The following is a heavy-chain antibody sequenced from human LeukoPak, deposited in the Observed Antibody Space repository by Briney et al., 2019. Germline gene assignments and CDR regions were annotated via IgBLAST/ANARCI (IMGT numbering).Heavy chain of an antibody. CDR2: IIPIFGTA. D-gene: IGHD1-26*01. J-gene: IGHJ6*03. CDR1: GGTFSSYT. Sequence: GASVKVSCKASGGTFSSYTISWVRQAPGQGLEWMGGIIPIFGTANYAQKFQGRVTITADESTSTAYMELSSLRSEDTAVYYCARVGGSYYYYYMDVWGKGTTVTVSS. V-gene: IGHV1-69*13. CDR3: ARVGGSYYYYYMDV.